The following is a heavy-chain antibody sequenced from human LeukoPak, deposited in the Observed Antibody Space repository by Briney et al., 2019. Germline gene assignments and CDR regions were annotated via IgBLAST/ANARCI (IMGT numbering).Heavy chain of an antibody. CDR3: ARHGAYCGGDCKRGYFDL. J-gene: IGHJ2*01. CDR2: IHPSGST. D-gene: IGHD2-21*02. V-gene: IGHV4-4*07. Sequence: SETLSLTCTVSGDSISSYFWSWVRQPAGKGLEWIGRIHPSGSTNYNPSLKSRVTLSVDTSKNQFSLKLSSVTAADTAVYYCARHGAYCGGDCKRGYFDLWGRGTLVTVSS. CDR1: GDSISSYF.